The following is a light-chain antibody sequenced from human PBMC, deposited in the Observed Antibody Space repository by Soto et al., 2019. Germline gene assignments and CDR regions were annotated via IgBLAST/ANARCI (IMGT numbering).Light chain of an antibody. CDR3: QQRSNWPPIT. V-gene: IGKV3-11*01. Sequence: EILLTQSPATLSLSPGERATLCCRASQRVRSYLAWYQQKPGQAPRLLIYDSSNRATGIPARFSGSGSGTDFTLTISSLEPEDFAVYYCQQRSNWPPITFGQGTRLE. J-gene: IGKJ5*01. CDR2: DSS. CDR1: QRVRSY.